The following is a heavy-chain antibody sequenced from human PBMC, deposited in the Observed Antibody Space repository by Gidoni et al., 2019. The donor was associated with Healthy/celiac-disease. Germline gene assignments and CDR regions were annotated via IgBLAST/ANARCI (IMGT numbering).Heavy chain of an antibody. D-gene: IGHD3-16*01. CDR2: ISYDGSNK. J-gene: IGHJ6*02. CDR1: GLTSSGTA. V-gene: IGHV3-30-3*01. CDR3: ARGDDPTIYYYYFGMDV. Sequence: QVQLVDSGGSVVQPGRSLSLCCASYGLTSSGTAMHLVRQAPGQGLEWVAVISYDGSNKYYADSVKGRFTISRDNSKNTLYLQMNCLRAEDTAVYYCARGDDPTIYYYYFGMDVWGQGTTVTVSS.